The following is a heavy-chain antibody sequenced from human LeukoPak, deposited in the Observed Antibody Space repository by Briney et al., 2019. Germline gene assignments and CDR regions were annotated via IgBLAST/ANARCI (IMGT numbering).Heavy chain of an antibody. D-gene: IGHD3-16*01. CDR1: GGSISDYY. Sequence: NPSETLSLTCTVSGGSISDYYWSWIRQPPGKGLEWIGYIYTSGSTNYNPSLKSRVTISVDTSKNQFSLKLSSVTAADTAVYYCARKEGGLSNWFDPWGQGTLVTVSS. V-gene: IGHV4-4*09. CDR3: ARKEGGLSNWFDP. J-gene: IGHJ5*02. CDR2: IYTSGST.